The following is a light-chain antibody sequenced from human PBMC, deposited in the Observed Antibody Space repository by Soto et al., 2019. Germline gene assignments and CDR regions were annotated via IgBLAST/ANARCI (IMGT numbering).Light chain of an antibody. CDR3: QQRSNWLFT. J-gene: IGKJ3*01. CDR1: QSVGSY. Sequence: EIVMTQSPATLPVSPGERVTLSCWASQSVGSYLAWYQQKPGQAPRLLIYDASNRATGIPARFSGSGSGTDFTLTISSLEPEDFAVYYCQQRSNWLFTFGPGTKVDIK. CDR2: DAS. V-gene: IGKV3-11*01.